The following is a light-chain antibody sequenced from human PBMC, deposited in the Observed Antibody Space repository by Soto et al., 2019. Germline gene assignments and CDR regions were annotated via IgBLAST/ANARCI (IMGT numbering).Light chain of an antibody. CDR2: ANN. V-gene: IGLV1-40*01. CDR3: QSYDSSRSPLYV. Sequence: QSVLTQPPSVPGAPGQRVSISCTGSSSNIGAGYDVHWYQHLPGTAPKLLIYANNNRPSGVPDRFSGSKSGTSASLAITGLQAEDEADCYCQSYDSSRSPLYVFGTGTKLTVL. J-gene: IGLJ1*01. CDR1: SSNIGAGYD.